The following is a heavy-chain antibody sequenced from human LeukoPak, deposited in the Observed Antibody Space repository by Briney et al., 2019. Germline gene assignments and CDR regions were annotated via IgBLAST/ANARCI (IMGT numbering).Heavy chain of an antibody. J-gene: IGHJ6*03. CDR1: GFTFDDYA. D-gene: IGHD6-13*01. CDR2: ISWNSSSI. CDR3: ARDPYGTLAAAGTLGSYMDV. V-gene: IGHV3-9*01. Sequence: GGSLRLSCAASGFTFDDYAMHWVRQAPGKGLEWVSGISWNSSSIGYADSVKGRFTISRDNAKNSLFLQMNSLRAEDTALYYCARDPYGTLAAAGTLGSYMDVWGKGTTVTVSS.